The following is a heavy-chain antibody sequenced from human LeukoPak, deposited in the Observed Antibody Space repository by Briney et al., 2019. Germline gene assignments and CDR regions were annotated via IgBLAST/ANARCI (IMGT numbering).Heavy chain of an antibody. CDR1: GYTFTGYN. Sequence: GASVKVSCKASGYTFTGYNMHWVRQAPGQGLEWMGWIVPNSGGTRYAQKFQGRVTMTRDTSISTAYMELSSLTSDDTAVYYCARDRGSGSFYGYWRQGTLVTVS. CDR2: IVPNSGGT. D-gene: IGHD3-10*01. V-gene: IGHV1-2*02. CDR3: ARDRGSGSFYGY. J-gene: IGHJ4*02.